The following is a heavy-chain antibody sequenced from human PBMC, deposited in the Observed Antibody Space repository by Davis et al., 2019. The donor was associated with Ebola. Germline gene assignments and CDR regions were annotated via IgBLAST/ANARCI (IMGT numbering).Heavy chain of an antibody. CDR3: AIIPPPNPDY. Sequence: SLKISCEVPGFPFSGHSMHWVRQAPGKGLEWVAVISYDGSNKYYADSVKGRFTISRDNSKNTLYLQMNSLRAEDTAVYYCAIIPPPNPDYWGQGTLVTVSS. CDR1: GFPFSGHS. J-gene: IGHJ4*02. V-gene: IGHV3-30-3*01. D-gene: IGHD2-21*01. CDR2: ISYDGSNK.